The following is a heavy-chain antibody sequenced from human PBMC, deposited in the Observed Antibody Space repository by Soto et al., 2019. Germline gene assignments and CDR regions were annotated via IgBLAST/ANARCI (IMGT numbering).Heavy chain of an antibody. V-gene: IGHV3-7*01. Sequence: PGGSLRLSCAAAGFTFSTYWMSWVRQAPGRGLEWVGNINRDGIENYYVDSVRGGFTISRDYARNSLYLQMNTLGAEATAFYCCATAIYPCSNGYYYYGMDVWGQGTTVTVSS. CDR3: ATAIYPCSNGYYYYGMDV. CDR1: GFTFSTYW. D-gene: IGHD6-19*01. J-gene: IGHJ6*02. CDR2: INRDGIEN.